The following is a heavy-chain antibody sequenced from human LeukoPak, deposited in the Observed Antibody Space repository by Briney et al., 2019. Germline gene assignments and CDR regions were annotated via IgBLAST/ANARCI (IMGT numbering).Heavy chain of an antibody. D-gene: IGHD2-15*01. CDR3: ARVSGGNSPFDY. V-gene: IGHV4-61*02. CDR2: IYTSGST. CDR1: GGSISSGSYY. J-gene: IGHJ4*02. Sequence: SETLSLTCTVSGGSISSGSYYWRWIRQPAGTGLGWLGRIYTSGSTNYNPSLKTRVTISVDTSKNQFSLKLSSVTAADTAVYYCARVSGGNSPFDYGGQGPLVTVS.